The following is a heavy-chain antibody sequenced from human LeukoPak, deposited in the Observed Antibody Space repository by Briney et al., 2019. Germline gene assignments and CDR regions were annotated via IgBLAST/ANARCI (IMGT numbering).Heavy chain of an antibody. Sequence: GASVKVSCKASGYTFTGYSMHWVRQAPGQGLEWMGWMNPNSGITAYAQKFQGRVTITRNTSISTAYMELSSLRSEDTAVYYCAREDFYDSGSNDYWGQGTLVTVSS. CDR2: MNPNSGIT. CDR3: AREDFYDSGSNDY. CDR1: GYTFTGYS. V-gene: IGHV1-8*03. J-gene: IGHJ4*02. D-gene: IGHD3-22*01.